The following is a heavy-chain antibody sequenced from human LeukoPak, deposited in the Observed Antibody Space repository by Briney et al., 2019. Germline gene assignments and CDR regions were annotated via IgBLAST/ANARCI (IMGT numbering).Heavy chain of an antibody. CDR2: TIPILGIA. J-gene: IGHJ6*02. V-gene: IGHV1-69*04. D-gene: IGHD3-22*01. CDR3: ARAFPYYYDSSAYGMDV. Sequence: SVKVSCKASGGTFSSYAISWVRQAPGQGLEWMGRTIPILGIANYAQKFQGRVTITADKSTSTAYMELSSLRSEDTAVYYCARAFPYYYDSSAYGMDVWGQGTTVTVSS. CDR1: GGTFSSYA.